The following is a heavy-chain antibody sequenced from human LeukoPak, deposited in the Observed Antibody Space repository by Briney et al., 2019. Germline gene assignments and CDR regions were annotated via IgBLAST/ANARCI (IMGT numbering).Heavy chain of an antibody. Sequence: GSLRLSCAASGFTFSDYYMSWIRQAPGKGLEWVSYISSSSSYTNYADSVKGRFTISRDNAKNSLYLQMNSLRAEDTAVYYCARSGYSSSWSNWFDPWGQGTLVTVSS. J-gene: IGHJ5*02. CDR3: ARSGYSSSWSNWFDP. CDR1: GFTFSDYY. V-gene: IGHV3-11*06. CDR2: ISSSSSYT. D-gene: IGHD6-13*01.